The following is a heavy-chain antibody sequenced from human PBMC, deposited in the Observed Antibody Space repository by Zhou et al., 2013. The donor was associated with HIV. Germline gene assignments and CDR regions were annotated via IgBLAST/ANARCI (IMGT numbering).Heavy chain of an antibody. CDR1: GYTFNTYW. V-gene: IGHV5-51*01. J-gene: IGHJ4*02. CDR2: IYPGDSDA. Sequence: EVQLVQSGAEVKKPGESLKISCKASGYTFNTYWIGWVRQMPGKGLEWMAIIYPGDSDARYSPSFQGQVTISADKSISTANLQWSSLKASDTAMYYCARLVSLGGYVSGGYYLDYWGQGTLVTVSS. D-gene: IGHD5-12*01. CDR3: ARLVSLGGYVSGGYYLDY.